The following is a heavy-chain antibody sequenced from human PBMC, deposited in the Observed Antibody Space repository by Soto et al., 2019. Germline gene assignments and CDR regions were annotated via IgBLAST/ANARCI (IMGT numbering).Heavy chain of an antibody. Sequence: GSLRVSCVGSGFTCRTYSLNWVRQAPGKGLEWVSSISSRSDIYYADSVKGRFTISRDNAKNSVSLQMNSLRAEDTAVYYCAREYTAWPLAYGLDVWGQGTTVSVSS. D-gene: IGHD2-2*02. J-gene: IGHJ6*02. CDR1: GFTCRTYS. CDR3: AREYTAWPLAYGLDV. V-gene: IGHV3-21*01. CDR2: ISSRSDI.